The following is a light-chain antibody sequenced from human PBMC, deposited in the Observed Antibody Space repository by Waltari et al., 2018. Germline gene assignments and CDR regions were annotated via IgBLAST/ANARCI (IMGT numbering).Light chain of an antibody. J-gene: IGKJ1*01. Sequence: EIVMTQSPATLSVSPGERATPPCWARQSVSSNLAWYQQKPGQAPRLLIYGASTRATGIPARFSGSGSGTEFTLTISSMQSEDFAVYYCQQYNNWPRTFGQGTKVEIK. CDR2: GAS. CDR1: QSVSSN. V-gene: IGKV3-15*01. CDR3: QQYNNWPRT.